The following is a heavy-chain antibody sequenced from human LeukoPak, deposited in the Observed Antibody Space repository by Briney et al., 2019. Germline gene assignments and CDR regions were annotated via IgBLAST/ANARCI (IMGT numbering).Heavy chain of an antibody. CDR3: ARERGTYGGYGETDY. CDR2: IIPIFGTA. V-gene: IGHV1-69*13. J-gene: IGHJ4*02. CDR1: GGTFSSYA. Sequence: GASVTVSCKASGGTFSSYAISWVRQAPGQGLEWMGGIIPIFGTANYAQKFQGRVTITADESTSTAYMELSSLRSEDTAVYYCARERGTYGGYGETDYWGQGTLVTVSS. D-gene: IGHD5-12*01.